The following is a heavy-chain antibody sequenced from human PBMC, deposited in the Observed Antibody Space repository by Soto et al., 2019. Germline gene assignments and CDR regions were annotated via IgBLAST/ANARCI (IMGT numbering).Heavy chain of an antibody. Sequence: QAHLEQSGAEVKRPGASVKVSCKASGYTFSDFDINWLRQASGQGPEWMGWRNAKSGDTFFAQRFQCKFNMTWDTSLSTASMEVGSLTSDDTAMYYCARGNPFNYPGFDVWGQGTTVAVSS. CDR3: ARGNPFNYPGFDV. CDR1: GYTFSDFD. V-gene: IGHV1-8*01. J-gene: IGHJ6*02. D-gene: IGHD3-10*01. CDR2: RNAKSGDT.